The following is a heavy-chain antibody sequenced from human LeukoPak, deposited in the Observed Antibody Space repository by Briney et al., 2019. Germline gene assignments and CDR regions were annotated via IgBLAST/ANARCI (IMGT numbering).Heavy chain of an antibody. V-gene: IGHV3-33*06. CDR3: AKDAHSYCHDY. CDR1: GFTFSSYG. CDR2: IWYDGSNK. Sequence: GGSLRLSCAASGFTFSSYGMHWVRQAPGKGLEWVAVIWYDGSNKYYADSVKGRFTISRDNSKNTLYLQMNSLRAEDTAVYYCAKDAHSYCHDYWGQGTLVTVSS. D-gene: IGHD1-26*01. J-gene: IGHJ4*02.